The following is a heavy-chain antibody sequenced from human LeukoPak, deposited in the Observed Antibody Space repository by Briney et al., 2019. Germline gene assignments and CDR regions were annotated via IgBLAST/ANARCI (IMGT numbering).Heavy chain of an antibody. D-gene: IGHD5-24*01. V-gene: IGHV1-2*02. CDR2: INPNSGGT. CDR3: ARVRDGYKNPFDY. J-gene: IGHJ4*02. CDR1: GYTFTGYY. Sequence: GASVKVSCKASGYTFTGYYMHWVRQAPGQGLEWMGWINPNSGGTNYAQKFQGRVTMTRDTSISTAYMELSRLRSDDTAVYYCARVRDGYKNPFDYWGQGTLVTVSS.